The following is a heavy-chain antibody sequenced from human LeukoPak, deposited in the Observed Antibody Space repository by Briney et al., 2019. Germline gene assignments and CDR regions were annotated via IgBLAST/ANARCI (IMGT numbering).Heavy chain of an antibody. D-gene: IGHD6-6*01. CDR1: GGTFSSYA. CDR2: IIPIFGTA. Sequence: GASVKVSCKASGGTFSSYAINWVRQAPGQGLEWMGGIIPIFGTANYAQKFQGRVTITADKSTSTAYMELSSLSSEDTAVYYCARGKGRIEYRSSSGSSNLLNWFDPWGQGTLVTVSS. CDR3: ARGKGRIEYRSSSGSSNLLNWFDP. V-gene: IGHV1-69*06. J-gene: IGHJ5*02.